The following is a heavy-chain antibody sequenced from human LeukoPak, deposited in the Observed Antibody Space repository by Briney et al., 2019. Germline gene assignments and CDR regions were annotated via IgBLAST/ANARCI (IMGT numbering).Heavy chain of an antibody. V-gene: IGHV3-13*01. CDR2: IGTAGDL. J-gene: IGHJ4*02. D-gene: IGHD3-10*01. CDR1: GFTFSSYD. Sequence: GGSLRLSCAASGFTFSSYDMHWVRQGTGKGLEWVSGIGTAGDLYYLGSVKGRFTISRENAKNFLYLQMNSLRAADTAVYYCAKEGIHYGSGSYYFDYWGQGTLVTVSS. CDR3: AKEGIHYGSGSYYFDY.